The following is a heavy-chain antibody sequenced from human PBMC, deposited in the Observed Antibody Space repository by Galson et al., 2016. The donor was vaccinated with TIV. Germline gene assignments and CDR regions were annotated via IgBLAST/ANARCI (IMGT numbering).Heavy chain of an antibody. D-gene: IGHD3-10*02. CDR2: IYWDDDK. V-gene: IGHV2-5*02. CDR3: THLPNMFYYGMAV. CDR1: GFSLSTTKVG. Sequence: PALVKPTQTLTLTCTFSGFSLSTTKVGVAWVRQPPGEALEWLAHIYWDDDKRYSPSLRSRLAISKDTSKNRVVLIMTNMDPVDTATYYCTHLPNMFYYGMAVWGQGTTVTVSS. J-gene: IGHJ6*02.